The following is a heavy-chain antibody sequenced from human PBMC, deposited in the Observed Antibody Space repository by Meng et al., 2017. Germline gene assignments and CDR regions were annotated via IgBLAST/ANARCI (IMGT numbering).Heavy chain of an antibody. CDR3: ARGRDSGYDRPAPGWGFDP. Sequence: VHGQQWAPGLLNTCTRLPHTCSLYVVAFRGDYCSWRRQPPGKGLGWIGEINHSGSTNYNPSLKSRVTISVDTSKNQFSLKLRSVTAADTAVYYCARGRDSGYDRPAPGWGFDPWGQGTLVTVSS. D-gene: IGHD5-12*01. CDR1: VVAFRGDY. CDR2: INHSGST. V-gene: IGHV4-34*01. J-gene: IGHJ5*02.